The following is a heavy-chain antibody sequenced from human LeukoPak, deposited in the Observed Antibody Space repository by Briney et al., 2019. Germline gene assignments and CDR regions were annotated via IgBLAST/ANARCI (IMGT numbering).Heavy chain of an antibody. Sequence: GRSLRLSCAASGFTFSSYGMHWVRQAPGKGLEWVVVISYDGSNKYYADSVKGRFIISRDNSKNTLYLQMNSLRAEDTAVYYCAKEATDYGDVALGYWGQGTLVTVSS. CDR1: GFTFSSYG. J-gene: IGHJ4*02. D-gene: IGHD4-17*01. CDR3: AKEATDYGDVALGY. CDR2: ISYDGSNK. V-gene: IGHV3-30*18.